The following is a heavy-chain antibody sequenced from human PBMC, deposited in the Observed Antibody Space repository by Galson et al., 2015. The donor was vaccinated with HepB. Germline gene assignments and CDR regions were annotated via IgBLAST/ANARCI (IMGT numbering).Heavy chain of an antibody. CDR1: GFTFDDYA. Sequence: SLRLSCAASGFTFDDYAMHWVRQPPGKGLEWVSLISWNGGGTYYADSVKGRFTMSRDNSKNSLFLQMNSLRPDDTALYYCVKDTSGRSTYYYAMDVWGQGTTVTVSS. J-gene: IGHJ6*02. CDR3: VKDTSGRSTYYYAMDV. V-gene: IGHV3-43D*04. CDR2: ISWNGGGT. D-gene: IGHD5-12*01.